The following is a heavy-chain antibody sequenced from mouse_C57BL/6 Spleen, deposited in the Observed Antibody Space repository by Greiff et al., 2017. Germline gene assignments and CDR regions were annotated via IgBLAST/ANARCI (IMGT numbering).Heavy chain of an antibody. V-gene: IGHV1-15*01. J-gene: IGHJ4*01. D-gene: IGHD1-1*01. CDR1: GYTFTDYE. CDR2: IDPETGGT. CDR3: TRSGSSYIYYAMDY. Sequence: QVHVKQSGAELVRPGASVTLSCKASGYTFTDYEMHWVKQTPVHGLEWIGAIDPETGGTAYNQKFKGKAILTADKSSSTAYMELRSLTSEDSAVYYCTRSGSSYIYYAMDYWGQGTSVTVSS.